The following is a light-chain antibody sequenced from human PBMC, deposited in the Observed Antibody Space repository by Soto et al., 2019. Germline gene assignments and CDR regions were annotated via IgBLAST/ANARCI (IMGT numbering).Light chain of an antibody. CDR3: CSHAGSKNYYL. V-gene: IGLV2-14*01. CDR2: EVR. CDR1: NTDVGGYNY. J-gene: IGLJ1*01. Sequence: QSALTQPASVSGSPGQSITVSCTGTNTDVGGYNYVSWYQHRPGKAPRLMIYEVRNRLSGVSNRFSGSKSGNTASLTISGLQSEDEADYYCCSHAGSKNYYLFGPGTKLTVL.